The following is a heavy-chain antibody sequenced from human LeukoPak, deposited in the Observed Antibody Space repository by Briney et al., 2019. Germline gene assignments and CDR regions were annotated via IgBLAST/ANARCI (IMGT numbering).Heavy chain of an antibody. Sequence: GGSLRLSCAASGFTFSNYWMSWVRQAPGKGLEWVANIKQDESEKFYVDSVKGRFTISRDNAKNSLYLQMNSLRAEDTAVYYCARDSRTIVGATFAEYFQHWGQGTLVTVSS. V-gene: IGHV3-7*01. CDR1: GFTFSNYW. D-gene: IGHD1-26*01. J-gene: IGHJ1*01. CDR3: ARDSRTIVGATFAEYFQH. CDR2: IKQDESEK.